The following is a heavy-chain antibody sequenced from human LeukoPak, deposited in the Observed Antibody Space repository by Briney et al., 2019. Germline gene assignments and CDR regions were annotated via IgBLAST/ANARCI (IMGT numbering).Heavy chain of an antibody. CDR3: ARSFRGYSPEAFDI. Sequence: PSETLSLTCAVYGGSFSGYYWGWIRQPPGKGLEWIGSIYYSGSTYYNPSLKSRVTISVDTSKNQFSLKLSSVTAADTAVYYCARSFRGYSPEAFDIWGQGTMVTVSS. V-gene: IGHV4-39*01. J-gene: IGHJ3*02. CDR1: GGSFSGYY. D-gene: IGHD5-18*01. CDR2: IYYSGST.